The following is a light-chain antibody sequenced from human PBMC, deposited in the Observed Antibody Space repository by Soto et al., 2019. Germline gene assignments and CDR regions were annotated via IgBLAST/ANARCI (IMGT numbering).Light chain of an antibody. CDR1: QSVSSNY. V-gene: IGKV3-20*01. Sequence: VLTQSPGTLSVSPGERATLSCRASQSVSSNYLAWYQQKPGQAPRLLIYGASSRATGIPDRFSGSGSGTDFTLTISRLEPGDFAVYYCQQYGSSSWTCGQGTKVDIK. CDR2: GAS. J-gene: IGKJ1*01. CDR3: QQYGSSSWT.